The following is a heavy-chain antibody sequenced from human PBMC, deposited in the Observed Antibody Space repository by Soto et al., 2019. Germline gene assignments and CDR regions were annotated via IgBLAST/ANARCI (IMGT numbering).Heavy chain of an antibody. V-gene: IGHV4-30-4*01. CDR2: IYYSGST. Sequence: QVQLQESGPGLVKPSQTLSLTCTVSGGSISSGDYYWSWIRQPPGKGLEWIGYIYYSGSTYYNPSLKSRVTIAVDTSKNQFSLKLSSVTAADTAVYYCAREDPGHSNYRGYGMDVWGQGTTVTVSS. CDR1: GGSISSGDYY. D-gene: IGHD4-4*01. J-gene: IGHJ6*02. CDR3: AREDPGHSNYRGYGMDV.